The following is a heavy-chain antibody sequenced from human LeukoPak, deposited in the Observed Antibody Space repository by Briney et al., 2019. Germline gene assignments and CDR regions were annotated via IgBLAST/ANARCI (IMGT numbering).Heavy chain of an antibody. CDR3: ARAPPPIRYDYRYYGMDV. D-gene: IGHD5-12*01. CDR1: GGSISSSNYY. Sequence: PSETLSLTCTVSGGSISSSNYYWGWIRQPPGKGLEWIGSIYYSGSTYYNPSLKSRITISVDTSKNQFSLKLSSVTAADTAVYYCARAPPPIRYDYRYYGMDVWGQGTTVTVSS. CDR2: IYYSGST. J-gene: IGHJ6*02. V-gene: IGHV4-39*02.